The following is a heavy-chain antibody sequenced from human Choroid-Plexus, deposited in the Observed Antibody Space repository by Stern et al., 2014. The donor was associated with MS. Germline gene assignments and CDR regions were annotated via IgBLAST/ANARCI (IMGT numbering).Heavy chain of an antibody. J-gene: IGHJ5*02. CDR3: AKDRQYLTYFFDH. CDR1: GFTFGSCA. V-gene: IGHV3-30*18. CDR2: VSYDGSNK. D-gene: IGHD2/OR15-2a*01. Sequence: QVQLMQSGGGVVQPGRPLRLSCVASGFTFGSCAMHWVRHAPGKGLEWVAGVSYDGSNKYYADSVKGRFTISRDNSQNTLYMQMSSLRPEDTAVYYCAKDRQYLTYFFDHWGQGSLVTVSS.